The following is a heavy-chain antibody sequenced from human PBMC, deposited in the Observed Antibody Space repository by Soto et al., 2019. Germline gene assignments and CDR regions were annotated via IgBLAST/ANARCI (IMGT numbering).Heavy chain of an antibody. V-gene: IGHV1-18*01. D-gene: IGHD3-22*01. Sequence: QVQLVQSGAEVKKPGASVKVSCKASGYTFTSSGISWVRQAPGQGLEWMGWISDYNGNTNYAQKLQGRVTMTTETSTSKAYMELRSLRSDDTAVYYCARDWGYYDSSGIPGDAFDIWGQGTMVTVSS. CDR2: ISDYNGNT. CDR3: ARDWGYYDSSGIPGDAFDI. CDR1: GYTFTSSG. J-gene: IGHJ3*02.